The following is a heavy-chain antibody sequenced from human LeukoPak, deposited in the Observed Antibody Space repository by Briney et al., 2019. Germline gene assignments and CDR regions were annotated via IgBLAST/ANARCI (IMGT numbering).Heavy chain of an antibody. Sequence: GGSLRLSGAAAGFTRSSFWMSWGRPAPGGGVWWVSYISSSGSTRYYADSVKGRLTISRDNAKNSLYLQMNSLRAEDTALYYCARYRYGDYFDYWGQGTLVTVSS. V-gene: IGHV3-48*04. CDR1: GFTRSSFW. J-gene: IGHJ4*02. D-gene: IGHD4-17*01. CDR2: ISSSGSTR. CDR3: ARYRYGDYFDY.